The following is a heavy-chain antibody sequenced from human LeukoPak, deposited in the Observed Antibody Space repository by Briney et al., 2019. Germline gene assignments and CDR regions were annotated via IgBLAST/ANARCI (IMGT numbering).Heavy chain of an antibody. CDR2: INHSGST. Sequence: SETLSLTCAVYGGSFSGYYWSWIRQPPGKGLEWIGEINHSGSTNYNPSLKSRVTISVDTSKNQFSLKLSSVTAADTAVYYYARGGSYIAAADYWGQGTLVTVSS. D-gene: IGHD6-13*01. J-gene: IGHJ4*02. CDR3: ARGGSYIAAADY. CDR1: GGSFSGYY. V-gene: IGHV4-34*01.